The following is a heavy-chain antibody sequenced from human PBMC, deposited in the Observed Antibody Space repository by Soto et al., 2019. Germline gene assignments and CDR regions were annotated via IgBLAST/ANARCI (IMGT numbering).Heavy chain of an antibody. V-gene: IGHV3-21*01. D-gene: IGHD4-17*01. CDR1: GFTFSSYS. CDR2: ISSSSSYI. CDR3: ARGQRTATDDYYYYYGMDV. J-gene: IGHJ6*02. Sequence: GGSLRLSCAASGFTFSSYSMNWVRQSPGKGLEWVSSISSSSSYIYYADSVKGRFTISRDNAKNSLYLQMNSLRAEDTAVYYCARGQRTATDDYYYYYGMDVWGQGTTVTVSS.